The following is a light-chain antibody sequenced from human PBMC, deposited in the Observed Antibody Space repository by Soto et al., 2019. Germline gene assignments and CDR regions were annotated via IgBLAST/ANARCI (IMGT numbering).Light chain of an antibody. Sequence: QSALTQPPSVSGAPGQRVTVSCSGTSSNIGAGYEVHWYQQFPGTAPKLLIFGDNNRPSGVPDRFSGSKSGTSASLAITGLQAEDEADYYCQSYDSRLSAHVFGSGTKVTVL. CDR1: SSNIGAGYE. V-gene: IGLV1-40*01. J-gene: IGLJ1*01. CDR3: QSYDSRLSAHV. CDR2: GDN.